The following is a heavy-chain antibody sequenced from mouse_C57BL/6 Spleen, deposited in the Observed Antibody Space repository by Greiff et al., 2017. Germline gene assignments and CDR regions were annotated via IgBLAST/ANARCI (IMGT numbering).Heavy chain of an antibody. CDR2: ISSGGDYI. J-gene: IGHJ4*01. CDR1: GFTFSSYA. Sequence: EVKLMESGEGLVKPGGSLKLSCAASGFTFSSYAMSWVRQTPEKRLEWVAYISSGGDYIYYADTVKGRFTISRDNARNTLYLQMSSLKSEDTAMYYCTRASRGYPYAMDYWGQGTSVTVSS. CDR3: TRASRGYPYAMDY. V-gene: IGHV5-9-1*02. D-gene: IGHD3-3*01.